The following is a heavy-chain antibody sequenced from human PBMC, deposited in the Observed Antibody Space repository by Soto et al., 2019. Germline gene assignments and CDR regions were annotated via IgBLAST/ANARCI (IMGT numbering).Heavy chain of an antibody. CDR3: ARDLEVVDFWSGTLPHDYYYYGMDV. V-gene: IGHV3-21*01. CDR1: GFTFSSYS. D-gene: IGHD3-3*01. J-gene: IGHJ6*02. Sequence: GGSLRLSCAASGFTFSSYSMNWVRQAPGKGLEWVSSISSSSSYIYYADSVKGRFTISRDNAKNSLYLQMNSLRAEDTAVYYCARDLEVVDFWSGTLPHDYYYYGMDVWGQGTTVTVSS. CDR2: ISSSSSYI.